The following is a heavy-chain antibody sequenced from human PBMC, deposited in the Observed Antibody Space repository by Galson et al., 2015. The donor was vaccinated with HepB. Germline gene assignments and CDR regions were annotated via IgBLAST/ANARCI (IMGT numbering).Heavy chain of an antibody. CDR1: GFTFSRYG. Sequence: SLRLSCAASGFTFSRYGLHWVRQAPGKGLEYVSGISSNGGSTNYAESLKGRFTISRDNSKNTLYLQMSSLRVEDTAVYYCVKVGFFDWVSKFGMDAWGQGTTVTVSS. J-gene: IGHJ6*02. V-gene: IGHV3-64D*09. CDR3: VKVGFFDWVSKFGMDA. CDR2: ISSNGGST. D-gene: IGHD3-9*01.